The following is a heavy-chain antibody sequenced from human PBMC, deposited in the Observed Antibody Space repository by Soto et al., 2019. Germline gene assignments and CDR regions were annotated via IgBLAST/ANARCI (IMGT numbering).Heavy chain of an antibody. J-gene: IGHJ6*03. Sequence: PGGSLRLSCAASGFTFSSYAMSWVRQAPGEGLEWVSAISGSGGSTYYADSVKGRFTISRDNSKNTLYLQMNSLRAEDTAVYYCARDGNCSSTSCYPSYSSYMDFWGQGTTLSVS. CDR2: ISGSGGST. CDR1: GFTFSSYA. CDR3: ARDGNCSSTSCYPSYSSYMDF. D-gene: IGHD2-2*03. V-gene: IGHV3-23*01.